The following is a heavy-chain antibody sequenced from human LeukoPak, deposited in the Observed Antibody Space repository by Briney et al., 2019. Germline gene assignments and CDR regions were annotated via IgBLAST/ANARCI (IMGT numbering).Heavy chain of an antibody. Sequence: PSETLSLTCTVSGGSISSSSYYWGWIRQPPGKGLEWIGSIYYSGSTYYNPSLKSRVTISVDTSKNQFSLKLSSVTAADTAVYYCARVPYDFWSGYYLGLDYWGQGTLVTVSS. D-gene: IGHD3-3*01. V-gene: IGHV4-39*07. J-gene: IGHJ4*02. CDR1: GGSISSSSYY. CDR3: ARVPYDFWSGYYLGLDY. CDR2: IYYSGST.